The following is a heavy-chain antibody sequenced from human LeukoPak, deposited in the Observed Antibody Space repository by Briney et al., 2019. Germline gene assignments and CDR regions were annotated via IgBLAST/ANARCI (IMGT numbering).Heavy chain of an antibody. V-gene: IGHV4-34*01. Sequence: PSETLSLTCAVYGGSFSGYYWSWIRQPPWKGLEWIGEINHSGSTNYNPSLRSRVTISVDTSKNQFSLKLSSVTAADTAVYYCARVPIRSYDPFDYWGQGTLVTVSS. D-gene: IGHD1-26*01. CDR1: GGSFSGYY. J-gene: IGHJ4*02. CDR2: INHSGST. CDR3: ARVPIRSYDPFDY.